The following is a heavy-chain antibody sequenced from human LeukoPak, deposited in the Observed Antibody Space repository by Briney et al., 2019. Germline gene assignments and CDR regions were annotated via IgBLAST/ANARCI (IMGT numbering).Heavy chain of an antibody. V-gene: IGHV1-8*01. CDR3: ARGGSSSGFSH. CDR1: GYTFTNYY. Sequence: ASVKVSCKASGYTFTNYYIHWVCQAPGQGLEWMGWMNPNSGNTGYAQKFQGRVTMTRNTSISTAYMELSSLRSEDTAVYYCARGGSSSGFSHWGQGTLVTVSS. D-gene: IGHD3-22*01. CDR2: MNPNSGNT. J-gene: IGHJ4*02.